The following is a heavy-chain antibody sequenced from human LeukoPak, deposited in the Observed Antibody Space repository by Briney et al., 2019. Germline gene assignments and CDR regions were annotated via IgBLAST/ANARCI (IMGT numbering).Heavy chain of an antibody. CDR3: AKDTTYYYDSSGYDGSDI. J-gene: IGHJ3*02. D-gene: IGHD3-22*01. Sequence: PGGSLRLSCAASGFTFDDYGMHWVRQAPGKGLEWVSGITWNSDTIDYADSVKGRFTISRDNAKNSLYLQMNSLRAEDTALYYCAKDTTYYYDSSGYDGSDIWGQGTMVTVSS. CDR2: ITWNSDTI. CDR1: GFTFDDYG. V-gene: IGHV3-9*01.